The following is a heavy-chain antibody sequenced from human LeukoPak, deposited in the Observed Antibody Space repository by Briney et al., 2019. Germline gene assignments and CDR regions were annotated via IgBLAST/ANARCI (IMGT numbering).Heavy chain of an antibody. CDR1: GYSISSGYY. Sequence: SETLSLTCTVSGYSISSGYYWGWIRQPPGKGLGWIGGMYHSGSTYYSPSLKSRVTISVDTSKNQLSLKLSSVTAADTAVYYCARDRPTREQWLGSDCWGQGTLVVVSS. CDR2: MYHSGST. CDR3: ARDRPTREQWLGSDC. D-gene: IGHD6-19*01. V-gene: IGHV4-38-2*02. J-gene: IGHJ4*02.